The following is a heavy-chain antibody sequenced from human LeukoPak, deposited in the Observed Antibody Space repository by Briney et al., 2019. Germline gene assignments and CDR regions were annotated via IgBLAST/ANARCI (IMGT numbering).Heavy chain of an antibody. J-gene: IGHJ5*02. D-gene: IGHD2-21*02. CDR2: IYYSGST. CDR3: ARGLLFSWFDP. Sequence: PSQTLSPTCTVSGGSISSGGYYWSWIRQHPGKGPEWIGYIYYSGSTYYNPSLKSRVTISVDTSKNQFSLKLSSVTAADTAVYYCARGLLFSWFDPWGQGTLVTVSS. V-gene: IGHV4-31*03. CDR1: GGSISSGGYY.